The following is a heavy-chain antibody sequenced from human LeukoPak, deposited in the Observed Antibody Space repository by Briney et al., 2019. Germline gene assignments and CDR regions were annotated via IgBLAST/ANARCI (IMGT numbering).Heavy chain of an antibody. V-gene: IGHV4-59*08. CDR1: GGSISSYY. D-gene: IGHD3-10*01. Sequence: PSETLSLTCTVSGGSISSYYWSWIRQPPGKGLEWIGYIYYSGGTNYNPSLKSRVTISVDTSKNQFSLKLSSVTAADTAVYYCARRLNVGSGSYYYYYAMDVWGQGTTVTVSS. CDR2: IYYSGGT. J-gene: IGHJ6*02. CDR3: ARRLNVGSGSYYYYYAMDV.